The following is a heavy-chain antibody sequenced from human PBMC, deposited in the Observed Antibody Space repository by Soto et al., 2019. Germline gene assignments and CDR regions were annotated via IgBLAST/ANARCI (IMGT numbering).Heavy chain of an antibody. J-gene: IGHJ5*02. D-gene: IGHD2-15*01. CDR1: GGSISSGGYY. CDR2: IYYSGST. CDR3: ARDRCSGGSCCHNWFDP. Sequence: QVQLQESGPGLVKPSQTLSLTCTVSGGSISSGGYYWSWIRQHPGKGLEWIGYIYYSGSTYYNPSLKSRVTISVDTSKNQFSLKLSSVTAADTAVYYCARDRCSGGSCCHNWFDPWGQGTLVTVSS. V-gene: IGHV4-31*03.